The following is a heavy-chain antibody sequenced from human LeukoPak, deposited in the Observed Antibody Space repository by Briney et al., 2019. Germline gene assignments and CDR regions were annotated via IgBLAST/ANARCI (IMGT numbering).Heavy chain of an antibody. V-gene: IGHV3-23*01. CDR2: IVDSGRST. D-gene: IGHD3-22*01. CDR3: AKDLEEYYDSSGYFFDY. Sequence: PGGSLRLSCAASGFTFSRYSMSWVRQAPGKGLEWVSTIVDSGRSTYYADSVKGRFTISRDNSKNTLYVQMNSLRAEDTAVYYCAKDLEEYYDSSGYFFDYWGQGTLVTVSS. CDR1: GFTFSRYS. J-gene: IGHJ4*02.